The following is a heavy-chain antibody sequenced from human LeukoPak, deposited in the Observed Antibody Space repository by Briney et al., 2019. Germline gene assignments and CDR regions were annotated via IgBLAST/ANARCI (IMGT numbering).Heavy chain of an antibody. CDR3: ARHARRITMVRGVIPWFDP. CDR2: IDHSGST. D-gene: IGHD3-10*01. V-gene: IGHV4-38-2*02. CDR1: GYSISSGYY. Sequence: SETLSLTCTVSGYSISSGYYWGWIRQPPGKGLEWTGSIDHSGSTYYNPSLKSRVTISVDTSKNQFSLKLSSVTAADTAVYYCARHARRITMVRGVIPWFDPWGQGTLVTVSS. J-gene: IGHJ5*02.